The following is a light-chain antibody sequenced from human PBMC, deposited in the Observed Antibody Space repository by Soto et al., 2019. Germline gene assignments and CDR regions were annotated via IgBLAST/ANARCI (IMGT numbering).Light chain of an antibody. CDR3: QVWDSSSDHLVV. V-gene: IGLV3-21*04. CDR2: YDS. J-gene: IGLJ2*01. Sequence: SYELTQRPSVSVAPGKTARITCGGNNIGSKSVHWYQQKPGQAPVLVIYYDSDRPSGIPERFSGSNSGNTATLTISRVEAGDEADYYCQVWDSSSDHLVVFGAGTKLTVL. CDR1: NIGSKS.